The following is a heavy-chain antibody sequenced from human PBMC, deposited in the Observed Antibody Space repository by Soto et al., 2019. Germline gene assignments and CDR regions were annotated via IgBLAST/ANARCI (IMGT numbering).Heavy chain of an antibody. CDR3: ARASGIAAADLDY. V-gene: IGHV4-34*01. CDR1: GGSFSGYY. J-gene: IGHJ4*02. D-gene: IGHD6-13*01. Sequence: PSETLSLTCAVYGGSFSGYYWSWIRQPPGKGLEWIGEINHSGSTNYNPSLKSRVTISVDTSKNQFSLKLSSVTAADTAVYYCARASGIAAADLDYWGQGTLVTVSS. CDR2: INHSGST.